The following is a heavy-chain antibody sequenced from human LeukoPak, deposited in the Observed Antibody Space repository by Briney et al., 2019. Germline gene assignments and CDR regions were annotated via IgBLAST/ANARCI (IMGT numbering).Heavy chain of an antibody. D-gene: IGHD2-8*01. V-gene: IGHV3-23*01. CDR3: AKERYIVLMVYAEDY. CDR1: GFTFSGYA. CDR2: ISGSGGST. Sequence: GGSLRLSCAASGFTFSGYAMSWVRQAPGKGLEWVSAISGSGGSTYYADSVKGRFTISRDNSKNTLYLQMNSLRAEDTAVYYCAKERYIVLMVYAEDYWGQGTLVTVSS. J-gene: IGHJ4*02.